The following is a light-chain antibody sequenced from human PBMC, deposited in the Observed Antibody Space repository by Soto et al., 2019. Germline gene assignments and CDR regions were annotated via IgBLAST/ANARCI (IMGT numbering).Light chain of an antibody. CDR1: QSISSF. V-gene: IGKV1-39*01. Sequence: DSQMTQSPSSLSASVGDRVTITCRASQSISSFLNWYQQKPGKAPKLLIYAASSLQGGVPSRFSGNGSGTDFTLTISSLQPEDFATYFCQQSYSTLYTFGQGTRLEIK. CDR2: AAS. CDR3: QQSYSTLYT. J-gene: IGKJ5*01.